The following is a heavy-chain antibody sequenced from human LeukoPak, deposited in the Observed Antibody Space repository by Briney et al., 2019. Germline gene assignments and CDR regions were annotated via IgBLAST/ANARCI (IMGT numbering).Heavy chain of an antibody. D-gene: IGHD6-19*01. CDR2: IIPIFGTA. V-gene: IGHV1-69*06. Sequence: GASVKVSGKASGGTYSSYAISWVRQAPGQGLEWMGGIIPIFGTANYAQNFQGRVTITADKSTSTAYMELSSLRSEDTAVYYCARESSSGWYFDYWGQGTLVTVSS. CDR3: ARESSSGWYFDY. CDR1: GGTYSSYA. J-gene: IGHJ4*02.